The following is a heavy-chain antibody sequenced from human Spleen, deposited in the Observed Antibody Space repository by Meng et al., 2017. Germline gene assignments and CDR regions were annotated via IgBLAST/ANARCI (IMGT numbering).Heavy chain of an antibody. V-gene: IGHV4-39*01. CDR3: VRSRAWVRTGFDP. D-gene: IGHD1/OR15-1a*01. J-gene: IGHJ5*02. CDR1: GGSISSSSYY. CDR2: MHYSGTT. Sequence: QLQLQESGPGLGKPSGTLSPTCTVSGGSISSSSYYWGWIRQPPGKGLEWIGNMHYSGTTYYNPSLKSRITVSVDTSRSQFSLELTSVTAADTAVYYCVRSRAWVRTGFDPWGQGTLVTVSS.